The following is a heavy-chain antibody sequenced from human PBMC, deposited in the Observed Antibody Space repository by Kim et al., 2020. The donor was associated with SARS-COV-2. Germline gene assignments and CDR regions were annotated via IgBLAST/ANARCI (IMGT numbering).Heavy chain of an antibody. J-gene: IGHJ4*02. D-gene: IGHD6-19*01. Sequence: SVKVSCKASGYTFTSYAISWVRQAPGQGLEWMGWIIPNIGNATYAQNFPGRVIITVDASTSTAYMELSSLRSEDTAVYYCARDAADLDYSGWYGRGDFDYWGQGTLVTVSS. CDR1: GYTFTSYA. V-gene: IGHV1-69*13. CDR2: IIPNIGNA. CDR3: ARDAADLDYSGWYGRGDFDY.